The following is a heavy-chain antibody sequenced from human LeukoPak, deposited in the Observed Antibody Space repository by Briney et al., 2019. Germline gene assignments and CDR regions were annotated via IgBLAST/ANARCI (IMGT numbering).Heavy chain of an antibody. V-gene: IGHV3-30-3*01. CDR3: ARVGGSSSWYEY. CDR2: ISYDGNNK. D-gene: IGHD6-13*01. CDR1: GFXFSSYA. Sequence: GGSLRLSCAASGFXFSSYAIHWVRQAPGKGLEWVAVISYDGNNKYYADSVKGRFTISRDSSKHTLYLLINSLRAEDTAVYYCARVGGSSSWYEYWGQGTLVTVSS. J-gene: IGHJ4*02.